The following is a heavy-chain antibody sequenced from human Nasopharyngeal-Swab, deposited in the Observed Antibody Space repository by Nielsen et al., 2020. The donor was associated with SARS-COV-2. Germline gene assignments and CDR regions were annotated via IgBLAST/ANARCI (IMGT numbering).Heavy chain of an antibody. J-gene: IGHJ4*02. CDR2: ISYDGSNK. Sequence: GESLKISCAASGFTFSSYAMHWVRQAPGKGLEWVAVISYDGSNKYYADSVKGRFTISRDNSKNTLYLQMNSLRAEDTAVYYCAKGARGVYYDSSGYSNFDYWGQGTLVTVSS. D-gene: IGHD3-22*01. CDR1: GFTFSSYA. CDR3: AKGARGVYYDSSGYSNFDY. V-gene: IGHV3-30*04.